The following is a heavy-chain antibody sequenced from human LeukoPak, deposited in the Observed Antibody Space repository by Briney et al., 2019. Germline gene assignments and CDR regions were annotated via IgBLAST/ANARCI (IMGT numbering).Heavy chain of an antibody. D-gene: IGHD6-13*01. CDR1: GDSISSSDYY. Sequence: PSETLSLTCTVSGDSISSSDYYWGWIRQPPGKGLEWIALINYSGRTFYNPSLKSRVTISVDMSKNQFSLNLNSVTAADTAVYYCARGKRYSSSWYSRDNWFDPWGQGTLVTVSS. J-gene: IGHJ5*02. CDR3: ARGKRYSSSWYSRDNWFDP. V-gene: IGHV4-39*01. CDR2: INYSGRT.